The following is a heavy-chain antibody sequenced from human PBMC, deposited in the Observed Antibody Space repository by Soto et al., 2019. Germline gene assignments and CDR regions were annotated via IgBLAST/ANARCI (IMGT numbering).Heavy chain of an antibody. CDR3: ARHFNGGNMFYYYYRMDV. Sequence: GESLKISCTTSGYIFTKYWIGWVRQMPGKGLEWMGIIFPGDSDTTYSPSFQGQVTISADRSLSTAYLQWSSLKASDSAMYYCARHFNGGNMFYYYYRMDVWGQGTTVTVSS. V-gene: IGHV5-51*01. D-gene: IGHD2-15*01. CDR2: IFPGDSDT. CDR1: GYIFTKYW. J-gene: IGHJ6*02.